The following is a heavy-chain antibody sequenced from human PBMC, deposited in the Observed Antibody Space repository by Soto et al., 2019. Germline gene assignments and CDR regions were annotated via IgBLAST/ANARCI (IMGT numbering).Heavy chain of an antibody. Sequence: QVQLVQSGAEVKKPGASVKVSCKAAGYTFTSYDINWMRQATGQGFEWMGWMNPNSGNTGYAQKFQGRVTMTRDTSISTVFMELSDLRSEDTAVYYCARGPRNWGVDYWGQGTLVTVSS. CDR3: ARGPRNWGVDY. J-gene: IGHJ4*02. V-gene: IGHV1-8*01. D-gene: IGHD7-27*01. CDR2: MNPNSGNT. CDR1: GYTFTSYD.